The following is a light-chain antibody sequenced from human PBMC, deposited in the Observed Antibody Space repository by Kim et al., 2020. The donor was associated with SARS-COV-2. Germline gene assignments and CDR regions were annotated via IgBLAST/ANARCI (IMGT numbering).Light chain of an antibody. Sequence: ETVMMQSPATLSVLLGERATLSCRASQSVGNNLAWFQQKPGRAPRLLIHGASTRATDISARFSGSGSGTEFTLTISSLQSEDLAVYYCQQYNDWPPFAFGGGTKVDIK. J-gene: IGKJ4*01. V-gene: IGKV3-15*01. CDR2: GAS. CDR3: QQYNDWPPFA. CDR1: QSVGNN.